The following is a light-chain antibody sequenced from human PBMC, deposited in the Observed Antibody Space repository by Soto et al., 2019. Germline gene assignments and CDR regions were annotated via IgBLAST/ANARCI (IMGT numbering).Light chain of an antibody. V-gene: IGKV1-8*01. Sequence: AIQLTQSPSTLSGSVGDRVTITCRASQTISSWLAWYQQKPGKAPKLLIYAASTLQSGVPSRFSGSGSGTDFTLTISCLQSEDFATYYCQQYYSYPYTFGQGTKVDIK. CDR1: QTISSW. J-gene: IGKJ2*01. CDR2: AAS. CDR3: QQYYSYPYT.